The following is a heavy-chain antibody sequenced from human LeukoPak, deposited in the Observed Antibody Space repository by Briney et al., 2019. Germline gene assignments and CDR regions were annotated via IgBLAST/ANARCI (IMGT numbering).Heavy chain of an antibody. CDR3: ARDPYSGYDYGYFDY. V-gene: IGHV3-64*01. Sequence: GGSLRLSCAASGFTFSSYAMHWVRQAPGKGLEYVSAISSNGGSTYYANSVKGRFTISRDNSKNTLYLQMGSLRAEDMAVYYCARDPYSGYDYGYFDYWGQGTLVTVSS. J-gene: IGHJ4*02. CDR1: GFTFSSYA. CDR2: ISSNGGST. D-gene: IGHD5-12*01.